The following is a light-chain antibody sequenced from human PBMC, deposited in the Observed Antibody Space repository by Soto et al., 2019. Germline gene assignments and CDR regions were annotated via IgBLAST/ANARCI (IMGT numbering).Light chain of an antibody. CDR3: QQCDTYWT. CDR2: QAS. J-gene: IGKJ1*01. V-gene: IGKV1-5*03. Sequence: IHMTQSPSTLSASVGHRVSLTCRASQSIGTWLAWYQQKPGKAPKLLIYQASSLESGVPPRFSGSASGTESTLTISSLKPDDFATYYCQQCDTYWTFGQGTKVDIK. CDR1: QSIGTW.